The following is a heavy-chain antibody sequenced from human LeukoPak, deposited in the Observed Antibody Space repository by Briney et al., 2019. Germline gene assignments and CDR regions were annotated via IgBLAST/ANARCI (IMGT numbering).Heavy chain of an antibody. CDR1: GFTFSSYA. V-gene: IGHV3-23*01. D-gene: IGHD2-21*02. J-gene: IGHJ4*02. CDR3: AKASVYGGNSGD. Sequence: GGSLRLSCAASGFTFSSYAMRWVRQAPGKGLEWVSAISGSGGSTYYADSVKGRFTISRDNSKNTLYLQMNSLRAEDTAVYYCAKASVYGGNSGDWGQGTLVTVSS. CDR2: ISGSGGST.